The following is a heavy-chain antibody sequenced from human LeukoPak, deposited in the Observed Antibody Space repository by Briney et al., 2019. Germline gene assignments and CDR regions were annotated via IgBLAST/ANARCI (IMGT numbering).Heavy chain of an antibody. D-gene: IGHD2-21*02. CDR1: GDSLTSNNYF. CDR2: MYYSGVT. J-gene: IGHJ4*02. V-gene: IGHV4-39*01. CDR3: ARRSFCAGDCLCLDY. Sequence: SETLSLTCIVSGDSLTSNNYFWGWLRQSPGKGLEWLGSMYYSGVTYYSPSFKSRVTMSLDTSNNQFSLRLNSVTAADTAVYYWARRSFCAGDCLCLDYWGQGILVTVSS.